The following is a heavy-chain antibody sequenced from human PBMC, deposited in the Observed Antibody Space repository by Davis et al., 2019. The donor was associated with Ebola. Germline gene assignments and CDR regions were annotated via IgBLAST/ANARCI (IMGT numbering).Heavy chain of an antibody. CDR1: GFTFSSYS. Sequence: GESLKISCAASGFTFSSYSMNWVRQAPGKGLEWVSSISSSSSYIYYADSVKGRFTISRDNAKNSLYLQMNSLRAEDTAVYYCARAGQFIVDILYYYYGMDVWGQGTTVTVSS. CDR3: ARAGQFIVDILYYYYGMDV. D-gene: IGHD3-16*02. V-gene: IGHV3-21*01. J-gene: IGHJ6*02. CDR2: ISSSSSYI.